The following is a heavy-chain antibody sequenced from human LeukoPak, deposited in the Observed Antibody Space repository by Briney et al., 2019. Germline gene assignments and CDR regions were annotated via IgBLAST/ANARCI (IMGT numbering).Heavy chain of an antibody. CDR1: GYTFTGYY. V-gene: IGHV1-2*02. CDR3: ARDSIVGAPTSSDY. J-gene: IGHJ4*02. Sequence: GASVKVSCKASGYTFTGYYMHWVRQAPGQGFEWMGWINPNSGGTNYAQKFQGRVTMTRDTSISTAYMELSRLRSDDTAVYYCARDSIVGAPTSSDYWGQGTLVTVSS. CDR2: INPNSGGT. D-gene: IGHD1-26*01.